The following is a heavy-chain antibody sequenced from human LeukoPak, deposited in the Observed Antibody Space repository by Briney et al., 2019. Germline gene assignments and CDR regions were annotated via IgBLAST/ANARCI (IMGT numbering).Heavy chain of an antibody. D-gene: IGHD3-10*01. J-gene: IGHJ4*02. CDR3: ARGGALYYYGSGSYPGGVY. Sequence: ASVKVSCKASGYTFTGYYMHWVRQAPGQGLEWMGWINPNGGGTNYAQKFQGRVTMTRDTSISTAYMELSRLRSDDTAVYYCARGGALYYYGSGSYPGGVYWGQGTLVTVSS. CDR2: INPNGGGT. CDR1: GYTFTGYY. V-gene: IGHV1-2*02.